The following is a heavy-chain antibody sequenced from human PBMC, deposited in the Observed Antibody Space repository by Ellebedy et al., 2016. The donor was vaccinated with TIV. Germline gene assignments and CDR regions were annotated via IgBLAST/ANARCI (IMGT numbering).Heavy chain of an antibody. V-gene: IGHV3-21*01. J-gene: IGHJ4*01. CDR2: ISIASDVI. Sequence: GGSLRLSXGASGFSFAYTTCRVRQSLGMGLGRVSSISIASDVIYYADSVKGRFTVSRDNAKNSVYLQMNSLRADDTAVYYCARDPGGSGWPDHFDYWGHGTLVTVSS. CDR3: ARDPGGSGWPDHFDY. CDR1: GFSFAYT. D-gene: IGHD6-19*01.